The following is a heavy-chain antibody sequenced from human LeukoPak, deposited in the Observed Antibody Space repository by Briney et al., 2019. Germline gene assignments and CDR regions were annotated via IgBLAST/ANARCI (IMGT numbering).Heavy chain of an antibody. CDR2: ISSSSSYI. CDR1: GFTFSSYS. V-gene: IGHV3-21*04. D-gene: IGHD1-14*01. J-gene: IGHJ4*02. Sequence: GGSLRLSCAASGFTFSSYSINWVRQAPGKGLEWVSSISSSSSYIYYADSVKGRFTISRDNAKNSLYLQMNSLRAEDTALYYCARGADLYMDYWGQGTLVTVSS. CDR3: ARGADLYMDY.